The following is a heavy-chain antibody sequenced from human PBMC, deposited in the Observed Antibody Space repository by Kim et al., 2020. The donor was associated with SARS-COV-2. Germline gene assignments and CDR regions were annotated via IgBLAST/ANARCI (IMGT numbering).Heavy chain of an antibody. D-gene: IGHD3-3*01. J-gene: IGHJ4*02. CDR2: GGNI. Sequence: GGNIHYADSVKGRFTISRDNSKNTLSLQMNSLRAEDTAVYYGANYHDCDTWGQGTLVTVSS. V-gene: IGHV3-23*01. CDR3: ANYHDCDT.